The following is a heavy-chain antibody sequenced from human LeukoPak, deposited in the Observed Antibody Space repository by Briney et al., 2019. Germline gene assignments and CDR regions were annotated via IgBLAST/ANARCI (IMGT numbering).Heavy chain of an antibody. CDR1: GLTFSRYW. J-gene: IGHJ3*02. CDR2: ITGSGGST. V-gene: IGHV3-23*01. Sequence: PGGSLRLSCAASGLTFSRYWLTWVRQAPGKRLEWVSAITGSGGSTYYADSVKGRFTISRDNSKNTLYLQMNSLRAEDTAVYYCAKALVPLAFDIWGQGTMDTVSS. D-gene: IGHD6-13*01. CDR3: AKALVPLAFDI.